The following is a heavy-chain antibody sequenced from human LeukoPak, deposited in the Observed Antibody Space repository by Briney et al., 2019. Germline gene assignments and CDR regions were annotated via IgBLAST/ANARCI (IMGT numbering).Heavy chain of an antibody. Sequence: ASVKVSCKASGYTFTGYSLHWVRQAPGQGLEWMGWINPNSGDTYFAQKFQGRVTMTRDTSVSTAYMELSRLRSDDTAVCYCARDRDPNYDFWSVPMRFDPWGQGTLVTVSS. CDR3: ARDRDPNYDFWSVPMRFDP. J-gene: IGHJ5*02. V-gene: IGHV1-2*02. D-gene: IGHD3-3*01. CDR2: INPNSGDT. CDR1: GYTFTGYS.